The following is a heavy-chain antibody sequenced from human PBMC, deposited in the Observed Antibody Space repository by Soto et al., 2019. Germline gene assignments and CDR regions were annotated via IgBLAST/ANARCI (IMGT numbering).Heavy chain of an antibody. J-gene: IGHJ4*02. CDR2: ISAYNGNT. CDR1: GYTFTSYG. CDR3: ARGAVAGETMGYFDY. D-gene: IGHD6-19*01. V-gene: IGHV1-18*01. Sequence: EASVKVSCKASGYTFTSYGISWVRQAPGQGLEWMGWISAYNGNTNYAQKLQGRVTMTTDTSTSTAYMELRSLRSDDTAVYYCARGAVAGETMGYFDYWGQGTLVTVSS.